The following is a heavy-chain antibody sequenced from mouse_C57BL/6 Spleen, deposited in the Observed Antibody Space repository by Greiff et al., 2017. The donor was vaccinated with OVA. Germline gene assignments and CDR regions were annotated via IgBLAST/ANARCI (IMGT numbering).Heavy chain of an antibody. J-gene: IGHJ3*01. CDR3: ARSDYYGSSPAY. CDR1: GYAFSSSW. CDR2: IYPGDGDT. V-gene: IGHV1-82*01. Sequence: QVQLQQSGPELVKPGASVKISCKASGYAFSSSWMNWVKQRPGKGLEWIGRIYPGDGDTNYNGKFKGKATLTADKSSSTAYMQLSSLTSEDSAVYFCARSDYYGSSPAYWGQGTLVTVSA. D-gene: IGHD1-1*01.